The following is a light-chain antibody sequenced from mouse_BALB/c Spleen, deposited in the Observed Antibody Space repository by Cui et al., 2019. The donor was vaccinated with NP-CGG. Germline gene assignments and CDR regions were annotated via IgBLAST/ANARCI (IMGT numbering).Light chain of an antibody. J-gene: IGLJ1*01. V-gene: IGLV1*01. CDR1: IGAVTTSNY. CDR2: GTN. Sequence: QAVLTQESSRSTSPGETVTLTCRSSIGAVTTSNYANWVQEKPDHLFTGLIGGTNNRAPGVPARFSGSLIGDKAALTVTGAQTEDEAMYFCALWYSNHWVFGGGTKLTVL. CDR3: ALWYSNHWV.